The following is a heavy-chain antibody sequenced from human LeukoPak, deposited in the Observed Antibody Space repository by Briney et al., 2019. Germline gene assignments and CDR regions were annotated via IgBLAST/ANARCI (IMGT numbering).Heavy chain of an antibody. D-gene: IGHD3-9*01. V-gene: IGHV1-18*01. CDR3: AREGSDYDILTGYYIVEPYDY. J-gene: IGHJ4*02. CDR2: ISAYNGNT. Sequence: GASVKVSCKASGYTFTSYGISWVRQAPGQGLEWMGWISAYNGNTNYAQKLQGRVTMTTDTSTSTAYMELRSLRSDDTAVYYCAREGSDYDILTGYYIVEPYDYWGQGTLVTVSS. CDR1: GYTFTSYG.